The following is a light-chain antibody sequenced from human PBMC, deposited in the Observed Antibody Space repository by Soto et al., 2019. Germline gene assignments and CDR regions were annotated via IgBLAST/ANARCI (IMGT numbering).Light chain of an antibody. Sequence: EIVLTQPPATLSLSPGERATLSCRASQSVSSYLAWYQQKPGQAPRLLIYDASNRATGIPARFSGSGSGTDFTLTISSLEPEDFAVYYCQQRSNWPITFGQGTRLEI. CDR3: QQRSNWPIT. CDR1: QSVSSY. J-gene: IGKJ5*01. V-gene: IGKV3-11*01. CDR2: DAS.